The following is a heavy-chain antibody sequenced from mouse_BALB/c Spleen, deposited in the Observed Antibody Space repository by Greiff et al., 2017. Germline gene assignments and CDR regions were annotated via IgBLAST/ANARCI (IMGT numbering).Heavy chain of an antibody. CDR3: ARNYYGSSWYFEV. Sequence: EVKLMESGGGLVQPGGSLRLSCATSGFTFSDFYMEWVRQPPGKRLEWIAASRKKANDYTTEYSASVKGRFIVSRDTSQSILYLQMNALRAEDTASYYCARNYYGSSWYFEVWGAGTTVTVSS. CDR2: SRKKANDYTT. D-gene: IGHD1-1*01. CDR1: GFTFSDFY. J-gene: IGHJ1*01. V-gene: IGHV7-1*02.